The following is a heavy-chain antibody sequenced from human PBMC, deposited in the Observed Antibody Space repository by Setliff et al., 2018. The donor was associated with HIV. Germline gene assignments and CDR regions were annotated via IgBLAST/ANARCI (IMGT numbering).Heavy chain of an antibody. CDR1: GFTFSNYE. CDR3: ARPNYYDSSGSFDY. V-gene: IGHV3-48*03. D-gene: IGHD3-22*01. CDR2: ISSSGTTI. Sequence: GGSLRLSCAASGFTFSNYEMNWVRQAPGKGLEWISYISSSGTTIYDADSVKGRFTISRDNAKNSLFLQMNSLRAEDTAVYYCARPNYYDSSGSFDYWGQGTLVTVSS. J-gene: IGHJ4*02.